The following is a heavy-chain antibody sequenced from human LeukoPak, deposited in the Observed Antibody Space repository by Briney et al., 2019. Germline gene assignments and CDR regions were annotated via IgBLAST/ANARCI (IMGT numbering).Heavy chain of an antibody. V-gene: IGHV3-11*06. J-gene: IGHJ4*02. Sequence: GGSLRLSCAASGFTFSDYYMSWIRQAPGKGLGWVSYISSSSSYTNYADSVKGRFTISRDNVKNSLYLQMNSLRAEDTAVYYCARASPYASYDYWGQGTLVTVSS. CDR1: GFTFSDYY. CDR3: ARASPYASYDY. D-gene: IGHD3-16*01. CDR2: ISSSSSYT.